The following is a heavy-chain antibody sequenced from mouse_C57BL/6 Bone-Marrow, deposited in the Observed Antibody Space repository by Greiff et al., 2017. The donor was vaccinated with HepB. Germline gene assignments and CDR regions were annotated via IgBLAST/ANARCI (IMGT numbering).Heavy chain of an antibody. CDR2: ISDGGSYT. CDR3: GRDCNYDYYAMDY. CDR1: GFTFSSYA. D-gene: IGHD2-1*01. J-gene: IGHJ4*01. Sequence: EVKLVESGGGLVKPGGSLKLSCAASGFTFSSYAMSWVRQTPEKRLEWVATISDGGSYTYYPDNVKGRFTISRDNAKNNLYLQMSHLKSEDTAMYYCGRDCNYDYYAMDYWGQGTSVTVSS. V-gene: IGHV5-4*03.